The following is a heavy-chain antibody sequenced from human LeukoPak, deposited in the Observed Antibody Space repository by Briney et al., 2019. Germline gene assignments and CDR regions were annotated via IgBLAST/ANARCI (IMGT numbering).Heavy chain of an antibody. V-gene: IGHV3-66*04. CDR3: ARQGIDDSSGYYVY. CDR2: LYIAGNT. J-gene: IGHJ4*02. CDR1: GFTISSSY. D-gene: IGHD3-22*01. Sequence: PGGSLRLSCAASGFTISSSYMSWVRQAPGKGLESVSVLYIAGNTKYADSVRGRFTISRDNSKNTLYLQMNSLRAEDTAVYYCARQGIDDSSGYYVYWGQGTLVTVSS.